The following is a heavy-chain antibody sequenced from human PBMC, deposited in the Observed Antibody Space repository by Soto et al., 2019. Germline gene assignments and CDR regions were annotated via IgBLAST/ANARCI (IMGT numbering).Heavy chain of an antibody. Sequence: GGSLRLSCAASGFTFSTHVMHWVRQAPGKGLEWVASIWHDETYKFYVDSVRGRFAISRDNSKNTLNLQMDSLRAEDTAVYYCVIELELHSLAFDVWGQGTMVTVSS. CDR1: GFTFSTHV. J-gene: IGHJ3*01. V-gene: IGHV3-30*02. CDR3: VIELELHSLAFDV. CDR2: IWHDETYK. D-gene: IGHD1-7*01.